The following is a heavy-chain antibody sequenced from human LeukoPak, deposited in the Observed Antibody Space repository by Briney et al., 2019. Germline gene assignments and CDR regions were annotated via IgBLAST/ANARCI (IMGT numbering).Heavy chain of an antibody. CDR3: TRRGSGNGGTYAGMDV. CDR1: GGSISSDVHY. J-gene: IGHJ6*02. CDR2: LLYNGNT. V-gene: IGHV4-39*01. D-gene: IGHD1-26*01. Sequence: NPSETLSLTCTVAGGSISSDVHYWDWIRQAPGKGLQWIGSLLYNGNTWYNPSLESRVTISVDTSENQFSLRLTSVNAADTALYFCTRRGSGNGGTYAGMDVWGPGTSVTVSS.